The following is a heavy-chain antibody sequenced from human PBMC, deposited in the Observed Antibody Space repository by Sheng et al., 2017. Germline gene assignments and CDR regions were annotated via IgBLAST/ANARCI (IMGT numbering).Heavy chain of an antibody. CDR3: ARSGKDWFDP. Sequence: EVQLVQSGAEMKKPGESLKISCKCSGYTFTNYWIGWVRQTPGKGLEWMGIIYPYDSDTRYNPSFQGQVTMSVDKSISIAYLQWSSLKASDTAMYYCARSGKDWFDPWGQGTLVTVSS. CDR2: IYPYDSDT. J-gene: IGHJ5*02. CDR1: GYTFTNYW. D-gene: IGHD5-12*01. V-gene: IGHV5-51*06.